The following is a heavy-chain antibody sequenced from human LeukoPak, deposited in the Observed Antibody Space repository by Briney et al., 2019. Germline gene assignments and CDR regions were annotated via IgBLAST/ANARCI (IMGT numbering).Heavy chain of an antibody. V-gene: IGHV1-46*01. CDR2: INPSGGST. CDR3: ARGYYYDSSGHPPGY. J-gene: IGHJ4*02. CDR1: GYTFTSYY. Sequence: ASVKVSCKAFGYTFTSYYMHWVRQAPGQGLEWMGIINPSGGSTSYAQKFQGRVTMTRDTSTSTVYMELSSLRSEDTAVYYCARGYYYDSSGHPPGYWGQGTLVTVPS. D-gene: IGHD3-22*01.